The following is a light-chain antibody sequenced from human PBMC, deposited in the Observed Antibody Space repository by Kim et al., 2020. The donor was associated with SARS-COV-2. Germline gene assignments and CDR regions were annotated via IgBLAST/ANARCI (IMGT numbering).Light chain of an antibody. CDR1: QSVNSNY. V-gene: IGKV3-20*01. CDR3: QQYGSLPRT. Sequence: LSPGDRATLSGRASQSVNSNYLAWYQNKPGQAPRLLIYGASSRAIGFPDRFSGSGSGTDFALTISRLEPEDSAVYYCQQYGSLPRTFGQGTKLEI. CDR2: GAS. J-gene: IGKJ2*01.